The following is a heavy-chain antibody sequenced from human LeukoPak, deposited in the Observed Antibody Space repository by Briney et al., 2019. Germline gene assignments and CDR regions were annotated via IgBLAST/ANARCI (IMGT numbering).Heavy chain of an antibody. D-gene: IGHD2-21*02. CDR2: IYYSGST. J-gene: IGHJ4*02. V-gene: IGHV4-59*12. CDR1: GGSISSYY. CDR3: ARDRDHSLDY. Sequence: SETLSLTCTVSGGSISSYYWSWIRQPPGKGLEWIGYIYYSGSTNYNPSLKSRVTISVDTSKNHFSLKLSSVTAADTAVYYCARDRDHSLDYWGQGTLVTVSS.